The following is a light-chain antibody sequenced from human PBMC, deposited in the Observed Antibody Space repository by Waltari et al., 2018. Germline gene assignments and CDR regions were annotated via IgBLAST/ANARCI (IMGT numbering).Light chain of an antibody. CDR2: GIF. Sequence: SCRTSRSVSRALAWYQQKPGQAPRLLIYGIFNRATGIPDRFSGSGSGTDFSLTISRLEPEDFAVYYCQHYVMLPVTFGQGTRVEVK. CDR1: RSVSRA. V-gene: IGKV3-20*01. J-gene: IGKJ1*01. CDR3: QHYVMLPVT.